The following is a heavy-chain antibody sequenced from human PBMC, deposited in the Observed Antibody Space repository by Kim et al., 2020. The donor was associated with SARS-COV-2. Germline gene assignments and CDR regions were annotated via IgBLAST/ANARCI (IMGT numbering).Heavy chain of an antibody. D-gene: IGHD6-19*01. V-gene: IGHV3-48*03. CDR3: ARETTVAGYFDY. J-gene: IGHJ4*02. Sequence: YYADSVKGRFTISRDNDKNSLYLQMNSLRAEDTAVYYCARETTVAGYFDYWGQGTLVTVSS.